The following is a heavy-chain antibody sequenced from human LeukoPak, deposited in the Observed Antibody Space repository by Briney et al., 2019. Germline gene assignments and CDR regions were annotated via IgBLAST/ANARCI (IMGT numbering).Heavy chain of an antibody. Sequence: GGTLRLSCAASGFTFISFAMSWVRQAPGKGLEWVSTISRTGVATYYANSVKGRFTISRDNSKNTLYLQMNSLRAEDTAVYYCARGLEWLTRRHNWFDPWGQGTLVTVSS. CDR3: ARGLEWLTRRHNWFDP. J-gene: IGHJ5*02. CDR2: ISRTGVAT. CDR1: GFTFISFA. D-gene: IGHD3-3*01. V-gene: IGHV3-23*01.